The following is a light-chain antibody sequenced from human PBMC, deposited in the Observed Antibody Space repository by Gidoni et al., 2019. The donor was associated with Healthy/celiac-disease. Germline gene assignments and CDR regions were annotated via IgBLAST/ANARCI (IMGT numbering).Light chain of an antibody. J-gene: IGKJ2*01. CDR3: QQYGSSPPYT. CDR2: GAS. Sequence: EIVLTPSPGTLSLSPGERATLSCRASQSVSSSYLAWYQQKPGQAPRLLIYGASSRATGIPDRFSGSVSGTDFTLTISRLEPEDFAVYYCQQYGSSPPYTFGQGTKLEIK. CDR1: QSVSSSY. V-gene: IGKV3-20*01.